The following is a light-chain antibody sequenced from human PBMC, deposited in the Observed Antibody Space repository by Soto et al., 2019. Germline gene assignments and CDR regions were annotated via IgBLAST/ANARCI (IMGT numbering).Light chain of an antibody. V-gene: IGKV1-9*01. CDR1: QGIDTS. Sequence: ILLTQSPSSLSASVGDRVTITCRASQGIDTSLAWYQQKPVKAPKLLIYAASNFQSGVPSRFSGSGSGTHFTLTISSLQPEDFATYYCQQLHGYPITFGQGTRLE. CDR3: QQLHGYPIT. CDR2: AAS. J-gene: IGKJ5*01.